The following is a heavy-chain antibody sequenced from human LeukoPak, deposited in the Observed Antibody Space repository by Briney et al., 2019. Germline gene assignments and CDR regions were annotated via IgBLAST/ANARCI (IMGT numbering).Heavy chain of an antibody. Sequence: AGGSLRLSCAATGFTFSGYAMTWVRQAPGKGLEWVSGITAGGTTTYYAESVKGRFTIFRDNTKNTLYLKMNSLRAEDTAVYYCARVVNSYGPVDYWGQGTLVTVSS. D-gene: IGHD5-18*01. V-gene: IGHV3-23*01. CDR1: GFTFSGYA. J-gene: IGHJ4*02. CDR2: ITAGGTTT. CDR3: ARVVNSYGPVDY.